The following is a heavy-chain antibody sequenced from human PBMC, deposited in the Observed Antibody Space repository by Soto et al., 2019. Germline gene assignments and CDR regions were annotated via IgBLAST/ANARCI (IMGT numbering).Heavy chain of an antibody. Sequence: PGGSLRLSCAASGFTFSSYGMHWVRQAPGKGLEWVAVISYDGSNKYYADSVKGRFTISRDNSKNTLYLQMNSLRAEDTAVYYCAKPSYYDRNLFDYWGQGTLVTVSS. D-gene: IGHD3-22*01. V-gene: IGHV3-30*18. CDR2: ISYDGSNK. CDR3: AKPSYYDRNLFDY. CDR1: GFTFSSYG. J-gene: IGHJ4*02.